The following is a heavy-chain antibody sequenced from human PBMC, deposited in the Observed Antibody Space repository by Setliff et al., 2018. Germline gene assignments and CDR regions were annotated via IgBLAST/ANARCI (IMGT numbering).Heavy chain of an antibody. CDR2: IYRSGST. D-gene: IGHD1-26*01. CDR3: AKAQYSGSYHWFDP. V-gene: IGHV4-38-2*01. J-gene: IGHJ5*02. Sequence: SETLSLTCAVSGYSISSGYYWGWIRQAPGKGLEWIASIYRSGSTYYNPSLKSRVTISVDTSKNQFSLKLSSVTAADTAVYYCAKAQYSGSYHWFDPWGQGTLVTVSS. CDR1: GYSISSGYY.